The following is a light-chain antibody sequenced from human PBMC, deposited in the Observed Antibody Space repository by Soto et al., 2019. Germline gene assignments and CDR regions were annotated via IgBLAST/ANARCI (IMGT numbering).Light chain of an antibody. CDR2: LGS. CDR1: QSLLHSNGYNY. CDR3: MQALQNVT. J-gene: IGKJ3*01. Sequence: DIVMTQSPLSLPVTPGEPASISCRSSQSLLHSNGYNYLDWYLQKPGQSPQLLIYLGSNRASGVPDRFSGSGSGTDFTLKISRVEAEDVGVYYCMQALQNVTFCPGTKGDIK. V-gene: IGKV2-28*01.